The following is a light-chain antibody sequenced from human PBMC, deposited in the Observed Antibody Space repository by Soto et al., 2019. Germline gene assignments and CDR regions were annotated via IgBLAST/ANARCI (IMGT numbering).Light chain of an antibody. Sequence: QSALTQPPSASGTPGQRVTISCSGSSSNIGSNYVYWYQQLPGTAPKLLIYSNDQRPSGVPDRFSGSKSGTSASLAISGLRSEDGADYYCAAWDDSRSGRVFGGGTKLTVL. CDR2: SND. V-gene: IGLV1-47*01. CDR3: AAWDDSRSGRV. J-gene: IGLJ3*02. CDR1: SSNIGSNY.